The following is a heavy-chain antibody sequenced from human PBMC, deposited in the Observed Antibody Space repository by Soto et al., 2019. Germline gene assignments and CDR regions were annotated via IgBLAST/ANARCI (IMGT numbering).Heavy chain of an antibody. CDR3: AKEKISTSCCNWFDP. Sequence: ASVKVSCKASGYIFTSYYIHRVRQAPGQGLEWMGWINPFDGSRMFAQSFQGRFTISRDNSKNTLYLQMNSLRAEDTAVYYCAKEKISTSCCNWFDPWGQGTLVTVPS. D-gene: IGHD2-2*01. J-gene: IGHJ5*02. V-gene: IGHV1-46*01. CDR1: GYIFTSYY. CDR2: INPFDGSR.